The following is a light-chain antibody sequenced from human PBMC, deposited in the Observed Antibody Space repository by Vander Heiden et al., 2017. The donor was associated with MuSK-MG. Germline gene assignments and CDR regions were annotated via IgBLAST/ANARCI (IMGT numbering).Light chain of an antibody. CDR1: SSDVGGYNY. J-gene: IGLJ1*01. CDR2: DVS. CDR3: SSYTSSSTLLYV. Sequence: QSALTPPASVSGSPGQSITISCTGTSSDVGGYNYVYWYQQHPGKAPKLMIYDVSNRPSGVSNRFSGSKSGNTASLTISGLQAEDEADYYCSSYTSSSTLLYVFGTGTKVTVL. V-gene: IGLV2-14*03.